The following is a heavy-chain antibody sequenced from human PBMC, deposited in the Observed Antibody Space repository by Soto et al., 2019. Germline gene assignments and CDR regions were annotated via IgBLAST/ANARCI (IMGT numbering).Heavy chain of an antibody. Sequence: QVQLVQSGAEVKKPGSSVKVSCKASGGTFSSYTISWVRQAPGQGLEWMGRIIPILGIANYAQKFQGRVTITADKSTSTAYMELSSLRSQDTAVYYCARDRAILTGYPVGHFDYWGQGTLVTVSS. V-gene: IGHV1-69*08. CDR2: IIPILGIA. D-gene: IGHD3-9*01. CDR3: ARDRAILTGYPVGHFDY. J-gene: IGHJ4*02. CDR1: GGTFSSYT.